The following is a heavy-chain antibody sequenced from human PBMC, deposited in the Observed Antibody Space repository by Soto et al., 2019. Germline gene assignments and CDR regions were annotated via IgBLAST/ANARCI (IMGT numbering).Heavy chain of an antibody. CDR2: INPNSGGT. J-gene: IGHJ3*02. D-gene: IGHD2-2*02. CDR3: AREARDYVDCSSTSCYRNDAFDI. CDR1: GYTFTGYY. V-gene: IGHV1-2*04. Sequence: ASVKVSCKASGYTFTGYYMHWVRQAPGQGLEWMGWINPNSGGTNYAQKFQGWVTMTRDTSISTAYMELSRLRSDDTAVYYCAREARDYVDCSSTSCYRNDAFDIWGQGTMVTV.